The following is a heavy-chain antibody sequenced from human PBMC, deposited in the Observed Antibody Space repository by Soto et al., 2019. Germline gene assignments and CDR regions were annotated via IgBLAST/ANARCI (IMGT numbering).Heavy chain of an antibody. V-gene: IGHV3-23*01. D-gene: IGHD6-19*01. CDR2: TPGSGGSS. J-gene: IGHJ4*02. Sequence: QLLESGGTFVQTGGSLRLSCAASGFTFKSYAMNWVRQAPGKGLEWVASTPGSGGSSYYADSVKGRFTISRDNSQNTLYLDLNSLKAEDTAIYYCARGGSTGWFYFDFWGQGTQVTVSS. CDR1: GFTFKSYA. CDR3: ARGGSTGWFYFDF.